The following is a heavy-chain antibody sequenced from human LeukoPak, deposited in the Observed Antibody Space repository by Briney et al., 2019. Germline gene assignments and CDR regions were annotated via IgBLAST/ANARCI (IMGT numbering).Heavy chain of an antibody. Sequence: PGGSLRLSCAASGFTFSRDWMHWVRQAPGKGLVWVSRINSDGSSTNYADSVKGRFTISRDNAKNTLYLQMNSLRAEDTAVYYCAIPTHYCSSTSCPAWGQGTLVTVSS. CDR2: INSDGSST. D-gene: IGHD2-2*01. CDR3: AIPTHYCSSTSCPA. V-gene: IGHV3-74*01. CDR1: GFTFSRDW. J-gene: IGHJ5*02.